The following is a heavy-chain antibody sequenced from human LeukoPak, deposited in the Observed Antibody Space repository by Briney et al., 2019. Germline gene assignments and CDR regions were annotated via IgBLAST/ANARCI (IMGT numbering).Heavy chain of an antibody. CDR3: ARVSTVTTGRAFDI. V-gene: IGHV3-7*01. Sequence: GGSLRLSCAASGFTFSSYWMSWVRQAPGKGLEWVANIKQDGSEKYYVDSVKGRFTISRDNAKNSLYLQMNSLRAEDTAVYYCARVSTVTTGRAFDIWGQGTVVTVSS. CDR2: IKQDGSEK. CDR1: GFTFSSYW. J-gene: IGHJ3*02. D-gene: IGHD4-17*01.